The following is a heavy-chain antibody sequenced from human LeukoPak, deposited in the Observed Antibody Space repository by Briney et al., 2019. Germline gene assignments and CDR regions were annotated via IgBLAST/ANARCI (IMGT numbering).Heavy chain of an antibody. V-gene: IGHV3-48*02. CDR1: GFTLSSYS. J-gene: IGHJ4*02. CDR2: ISSISSTI. D-gene: IGHD5-18*01. Sequence: GGSLRLSCAASGFTLSSYSMNWVRQPPGKWLEWVSYISSISSTIYYADSVKGRFTISRDNAKNSLYLQMNSLRDEDTAGYYCARDRSYGHNPFDYWGQGTLVTVSS. CDR3: ARDRSYGHNPFDY.